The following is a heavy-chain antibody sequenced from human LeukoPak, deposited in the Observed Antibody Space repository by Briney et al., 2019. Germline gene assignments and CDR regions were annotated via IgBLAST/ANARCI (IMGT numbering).Heavy chain of an antibody. D-gene: IGHD5-12*01. CDR3: ARVLGVATIEGDWFDP. Sequence: SQTLSPTCTVSGGSISSGDYYWSWIRQPPGKGLEWIGYIYYSGSTYYNPSLKSRVTISVDTSKNQFSLKLSSVTAADTAVYYCARVLGVATIEGDWFDPWGQGTLVTVSS. CDR2: IYYSGST. CDR1: GGSISSGDYY. V-gene: IGHV4-30-4*08. J-gene: IGHJ5*02.